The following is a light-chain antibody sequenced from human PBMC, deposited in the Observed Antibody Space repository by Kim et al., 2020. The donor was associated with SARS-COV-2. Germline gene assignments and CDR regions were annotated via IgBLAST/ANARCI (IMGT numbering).Light chain of an antibody. CDR3: AAWDDSLSVWV. J-gene: IGLJ3*02. Sequence: ELTQPPSASGTPGQRVTISCSGSSSNIGSNYVYWYQQLPGTAPKLLIYRNNQRPSGVPDRFSGSKSGTSASLAISGLRSEDEADYYCAAWDDSLSVWVFGGGTKLTVL. V-gene: IGLV1-47*01. CDR1: SSNIGSNY. CDR2: RNN.